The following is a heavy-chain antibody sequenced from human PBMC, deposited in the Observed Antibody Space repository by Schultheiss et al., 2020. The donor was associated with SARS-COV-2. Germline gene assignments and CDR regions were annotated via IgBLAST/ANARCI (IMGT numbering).Heavy chain of an antibody. D-gene: IGHD1-26*01. V-gene: IGHV3-23*01. CDR2: ISNSGSNT. Sequence: GGSLRLSCAASGFTFSSYAMSWVRQAPGKGLEWVSGISNSGSNTYDADSVKGRFTISRDNSKNTMYLQMNSLRAEDTAVYYCAKGEGGSSLKAASHYYYGLDVWGQGTTVTVSS. CDR1: GFTFSSYA. J-gene: IGHJ6*02. CDR3: AKGEGGSSLKAASHYYYGLDV.